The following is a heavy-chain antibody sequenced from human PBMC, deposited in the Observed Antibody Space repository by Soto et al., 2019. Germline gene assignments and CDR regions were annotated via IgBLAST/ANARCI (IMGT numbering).Heavy chain of an antibody. V-gene: IGHV3-11*06. Sequence: QVQLVESGGGLVKPGGSLRLSCAASGFTFCDYYMSWIRQAPGKGLEWVSYISSSSSYTNYADSVKGRFTISRDNAKNSLYLQMNSLRAEDTAVYYCARASSSWFNWFDPWGQGTLVTVSS. CDR2: ISSSSSYT. J-gene: IGHJ5*02. CDR3: ARASSSWFNWFDP. D-gene: IGHD6-13*01. CDR1: GFTFCDYY.